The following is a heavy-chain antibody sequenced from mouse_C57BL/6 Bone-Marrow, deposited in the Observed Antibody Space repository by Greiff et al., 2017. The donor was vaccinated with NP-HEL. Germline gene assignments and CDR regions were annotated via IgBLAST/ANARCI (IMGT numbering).Heavy chain of an antibody. CDR3: ARRYRGLYYYAMCY. CDR1: GFTFSDYG. J-gene: IGHJ4*01. D-gene: IGHD2-12*01. CDR2: ISSGSSTI. V-gene: IGHV5-17*01. Sequence: EVQGVESGGGLVKPGGSLKLSCAASGFTFSDYGMHWVRQAPEKGLEWVAYISSGSSTIYYADTVKGRFTISRDNAKKTLFLQMTSLRSEDTGMYYCARRYRGLYYYAMCYWGQGTSVTVTS.